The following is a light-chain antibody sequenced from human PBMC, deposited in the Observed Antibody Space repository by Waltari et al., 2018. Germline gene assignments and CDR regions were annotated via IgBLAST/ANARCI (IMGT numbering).Light chain of an antibody. CDR3: QQYSDWPPYN. Sequence: EIMMTQSPATLAVSPGDRATLSCRASQSIGYSLAWYQQKPGQVPRLLIYDASTRATGISDRFSGTGSGTEFTLTINNLQSEDFAVYYCQQYSDWPPYNFGQGTKVEIK. V-gene: IGKV3-15*01. J-gene: IGKJ2*01. CDR2: DAS. CDR1: QSIGYS.